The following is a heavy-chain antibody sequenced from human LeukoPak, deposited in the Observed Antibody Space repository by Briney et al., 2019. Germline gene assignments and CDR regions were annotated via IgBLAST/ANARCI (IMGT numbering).Heavy chain of an antibody. CDR1: GYSFTSHY. J-gene: IGHJ5*02. V-gene: IGHV1-46*01. CDR2: INPRGTAT. Sequence: ASVKVSCKASGYSFTSHYMHWVRQAAGRGLEWMGLINPRGTATRYAESFQGRLTLTRDLSTSTDYMELGSLRSDDTAVYFCARDTSEGDYAWWFDPWGQGTLVTVAS. D-gene: IGHD3-16*01. CDR3: ARDTSEGDYAWWFDP.